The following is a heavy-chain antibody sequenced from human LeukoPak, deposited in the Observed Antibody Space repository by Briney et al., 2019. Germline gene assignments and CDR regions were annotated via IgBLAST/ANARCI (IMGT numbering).Heavy chain of an antibody. CDR3: ARDSHYYDSSGYYYGLVFDY. J-gene: IGHJ4*02. D-gene: IGHD3-22*01. CDR1: GYTFTSYG. V-gene: IGHV1-18*01. Sequence: ASVKVSCKASGYTFTSYGISWVRQAPGQGLEWMGWISAYNGNTNYAQKLQGRVTMTTDTSTSTANMELRSLRSDDTAVYYCARDSHYYDSSGYYYGLVFDYWGQGTLVTVSS. CDR2: ISAYNGNT.